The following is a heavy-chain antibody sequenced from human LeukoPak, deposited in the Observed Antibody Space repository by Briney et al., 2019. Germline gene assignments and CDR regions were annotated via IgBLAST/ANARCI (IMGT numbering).Heavy chain of an antibody. CDR3: ARKESGWYFDY. Sequence: PETLSFTCAVYGGSFSGYYWSWIRQPPGKGLEWIGEINHSGSTNYNPSLKSRVTISVDTSKNQFSLKLSSVTAADTAVYYCARKESGWYFDYWGQGTLVTVSS. CDR2: INHSGST. V-gene: IGHV4-34*01. J-gene: IGHJ4*02. CDR1: GGSFSGYY. D-gene: IGHD6-19*01.